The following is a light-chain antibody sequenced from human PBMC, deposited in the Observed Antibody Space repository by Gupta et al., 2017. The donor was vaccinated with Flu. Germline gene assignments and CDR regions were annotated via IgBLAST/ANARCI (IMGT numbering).Light chain of an antibody. CDR1: NIGSKS. CDR2: EDS. Sequence: SYVLTQPPSVSVAPGQTASLICGGDNIGSKSVHWYQQKPGQAPVVIIYEDSDRPSGIPERFSGSNSGNTATLTISRVEAGDEAGYYWQVWDSSRDQLVFGGGTKLTVV. J-gene: IGLJ3*02. V-gene: IGLV3-21*02. CDR3: QVWDSSRDQLV.